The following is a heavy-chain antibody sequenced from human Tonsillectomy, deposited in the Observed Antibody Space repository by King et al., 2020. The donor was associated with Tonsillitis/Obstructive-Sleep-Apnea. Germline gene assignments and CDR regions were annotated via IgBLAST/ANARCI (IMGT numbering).Heavy chain of an antibody. D-gene: IGHD3-10*01. CDR3: ARVEGSGSYSPFDS. Sequence: VQLQESGPGLVKPSGTLSLTCAVSGGSISRPNWWSWVRQPPGKGLEWIGEIYHSWTTNYNPSLQSRVTISVDKSKDHFSLKLNSVTAADTAVYYCARVEGSGSYSPFDSWGRGTLVTVSS. CDR2: IYHSWTT. J-gene: IGHJ4*02. CDR1: GGSISRPNW. V-gene: IGHV4-4*02.